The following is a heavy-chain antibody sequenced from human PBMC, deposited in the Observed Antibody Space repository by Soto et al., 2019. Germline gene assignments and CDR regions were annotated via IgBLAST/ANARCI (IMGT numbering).Heavy chain of an antibody. J-gene: IGHJ4*02. V-gene: IGHV1-69*02. D-gene: IGHD2-8*01. CDR2: IIPILGIA. CDR1: GGTFSSYT. Sequence: QVQLVQSGAEVKKPGSSVKVSCKASGGTFSSYTISWVRQAPGQGLEWMGRIIPILGIANYAQKFQGRVTITADKSTSTAYMELSSLRSEDTAVYYCARSGYYCTNGVCYFDYRGQGTLVTVSS. CDR3: ARSGYYCTNGVCYFDY.